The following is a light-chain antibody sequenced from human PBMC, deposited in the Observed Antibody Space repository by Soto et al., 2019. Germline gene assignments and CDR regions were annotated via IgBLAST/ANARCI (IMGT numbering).Light chain of an antibody. J-gene: IGLJ2*01. CDR1: GSDVGGYNY. CDR2: DVS. CDR3: SSYTSASTPLV. V-gene: IGLV2-14*01. Sequence: QAVVTQPASVSGSPGQSITISCTGTGSDVGGYNYVSWYQQHPGKAPKVMIYDVSNRPSGVSNRFSGSKSGNTASLTISGLQAEDEADYSCSSYTSASTPLVFGGGTKLTVL.